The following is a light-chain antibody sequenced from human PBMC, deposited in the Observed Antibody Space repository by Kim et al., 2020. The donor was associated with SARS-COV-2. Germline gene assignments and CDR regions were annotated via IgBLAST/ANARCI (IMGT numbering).Light chain of an antibody. CDR3: AAWDDSLNGYV. J-gene: IGLJ1*01. V-gene: IGLV1-44*01. CDR2: SNN. CDR1: SSNIGSNT. Sequence: QSVLTQTPSASGTPGQRVTISCSGSSSNIGSNTVNLYQQLPGTAPKLIIYSNNQRHSGVPDRFSGSKSGTSASLAISGLQSEDEADYYCAAWDDSLNGYVFGTVTKVTVL.